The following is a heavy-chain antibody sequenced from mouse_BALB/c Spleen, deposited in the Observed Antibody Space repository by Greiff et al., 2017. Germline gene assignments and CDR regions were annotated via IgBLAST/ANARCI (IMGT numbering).Heavy chain of an antibody. Sequence: EVKVEESGPGLVKPSQSLSLTCSVTGYSITSGYYWNWIRQFPGNKLEWMGYISYDGSNNYNPSLKNRISITRDTSKNQFFLKLNSVTTEDTATYYCAREAMISRFAYWGQGTLVTVSA. D-gene: IGHD2-4*01. V-gene: IGHV3-6*02. CDR3: AREAMISRFAY. CDR1: GYSITSGYY. J-gene: IGHJ3*01. CDR2: ISYDGSN.